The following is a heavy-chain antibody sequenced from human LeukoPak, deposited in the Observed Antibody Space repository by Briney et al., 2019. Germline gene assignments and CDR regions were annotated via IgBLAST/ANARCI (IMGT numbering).Heavy chain of an antibody. V-gene: IGHV1-18*01. CDR2: ISAYNGNA. CDR1: GYTFTSYG. CDR3: ARDLPYSSSWPPYYYYYCGMEV. D-gene: IGHD6-13*01. Sequence: APAKASCKASGYTFTSYGISWVRQAPGPRLKGMGWISAYNGNANYAQKLQGRVTMPTDTSTSTAYLELRTLRSGDTAVYYCARDLPYSSSWPPYYYYYCGMEVWGQGTTVTVSS. J-gene: IGHJ6*01.